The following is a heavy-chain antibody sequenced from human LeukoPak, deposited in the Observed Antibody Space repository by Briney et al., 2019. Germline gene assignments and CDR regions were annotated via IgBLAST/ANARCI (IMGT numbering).Heavy chain of an antibody. CDR1: GFTFSSYG. CDR2: ISYDGSNK. Sequence: HPGRSLRLPCAASGFTFSSYGMHWVRQAPGKGLEWVAVISYDGSNKYYADSVKGRFTISRDNSKNTLYLQMNSLRAEDTAVYYCAKDQPPRYSDYSQPHDYWGQGTLVTVSS. D-gene: IGHD4-11*01. J-gene: IGHJ4*02. V-gene: IGHV3-30*18. CDR3: AKDQPPRYSDYSQPHDY.